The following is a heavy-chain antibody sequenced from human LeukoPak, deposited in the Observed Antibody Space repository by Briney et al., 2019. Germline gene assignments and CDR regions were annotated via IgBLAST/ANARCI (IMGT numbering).Heavy chain of an antibody. CDR1: GYTFTSYD. CDR2: MNPNSGNT. D-gene: IGHD4-11*01. J-gene: IGHJ6*03. Sequence: ASVKVSCKASGYTFTSYDINWVRQATGQGLEWMGWMNPNSGNTGYAQKFQGRVTITRNTSISTAYMELSSLRSEDTAVYYCARGVSADYSIYYYYMDDWGKGTTVTVSS. CDR3: ARGVSADYSIYYYYMDD. V-gene: IGHV1-8*03.